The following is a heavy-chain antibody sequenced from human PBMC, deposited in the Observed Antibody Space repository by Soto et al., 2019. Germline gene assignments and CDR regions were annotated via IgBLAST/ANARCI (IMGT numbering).Heavy chain of an antibody. J-gene: IGHJ6*02. V-gene: IGHV1-3*05. D-gene: IGHD6-19*01. CDR2: INAGNGNT. CDR1: GYTFTSYA. CDR3: AREVAGIISYYGMDV. Sequence: QVQLVQSGAEEKKPGASVKVSCKASGYTFTSYAMHWVRQAPGQRLEWMGWINAGNGNTKYSQKFQGRVTITRDTSASTAYMELSSLRSEDTAVYYCAREVAGIISYYGMDVWGQGTTVTVSS.